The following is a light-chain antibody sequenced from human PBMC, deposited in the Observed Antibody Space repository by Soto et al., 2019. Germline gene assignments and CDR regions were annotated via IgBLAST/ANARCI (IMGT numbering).Light chain of an antibody. J-gene: IGKJ4*01. CDR3: QKSNMWLT. CDR1: QSVAKY. V-gene: IGKV3-11*01. Sequence: EIVLTQSPATLSLSPGERATLSCRASQSVAKYLAGYQQKPGQAPRLLIYDASNRATGIPARFSGSGSGTDFTLTSSSLEHEDFAVYYCQKSNMWLTFGGGTKVELK. CDR2: DAS.